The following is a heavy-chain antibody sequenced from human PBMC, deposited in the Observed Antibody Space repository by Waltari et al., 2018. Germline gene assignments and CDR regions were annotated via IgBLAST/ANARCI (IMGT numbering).Heavy chain of an antibody. CDR2: VSGSGGST. V-gene: IGHV3-23*01. CDR1: GFTFSSYA. J-gene: IGHJ4*02. Sequence: EVQLLESGGGLVQPGVSLRLSCAASGFTFSSYAMSWVRQAPGKGLEWVSAVSGSGGSTYDADSVKGRFTISRDNSKNTLYLRMNSLRAEDTAVYYCAKNDGAAGIVDYWGQGTLVTVSS. CDR3: AKNDGAAGIVDY. D-gene: IGHD6-13*01.